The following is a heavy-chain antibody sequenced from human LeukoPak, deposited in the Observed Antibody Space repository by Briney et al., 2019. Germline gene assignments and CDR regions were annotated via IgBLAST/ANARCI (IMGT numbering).Heavy chain of an antibody. CDR3: ARAVGATPSYWYFDL. CDR2: IYYSGST. D-gene: IGHD1-26*01. J-gene: IGHJ2*01. V-gene: IGHV4-59*01. CDR1: GGSITSYY. Sequence: AETLSLTCTLAGGSITSYYWSWIRHPPGKGLEWIGYIYYSGSTNYNPSLKSRVTISVDTSKNQFSLKLSSVTAADTAVYYCARAVGATPSYWYFDLWGRGTLVTVSS.